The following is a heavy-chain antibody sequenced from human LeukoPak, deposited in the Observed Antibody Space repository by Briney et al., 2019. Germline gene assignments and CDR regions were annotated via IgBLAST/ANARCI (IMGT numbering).Heavy chain of an antibody. J-gene: IGHJ1*01. Sequence: ASVTVSFTASVYTFTSYGISWVRQAPGQGLEWMGWISAYNGNTNYAQELQGRVTMTTDTSTSTAHMELRSLRSDATAVYYCVSTPGYSSSWYTYFQHWGQGTLVTVSS. CDR3: VSTPGYSSSWYTYFQH. CDR2: ISAYNGNT. CDR1: VYTFTSYG. D-gene: IGHD6-13*01. V-gene: IGHV1-18*01.